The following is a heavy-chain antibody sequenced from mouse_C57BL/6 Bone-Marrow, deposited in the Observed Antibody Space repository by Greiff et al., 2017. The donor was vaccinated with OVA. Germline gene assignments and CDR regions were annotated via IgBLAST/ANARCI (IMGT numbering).Heavy chain of an antibody. CDR1: GYTFTSYW. J-gene: IGHJ2*01. V-gene: IGHV1-55*01. CDR3: AKGESYYFDY. Sequence: QVQLKQSGAELVKPGASVKMSCKASGYTFTSYWITWVKQRPGQGLEWIGDIYPGSGSTNYNEKFKSKATLTVDTSSSTAYMQLSSLTSEDSAVYYCAKGESYYFDYWGQGTTLTVSS. CDR2: IYPGSGST.